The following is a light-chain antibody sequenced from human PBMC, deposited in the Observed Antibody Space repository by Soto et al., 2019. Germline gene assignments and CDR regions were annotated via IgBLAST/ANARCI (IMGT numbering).Light chain of an antibody. J-gene: IGKJ5*01. CDR3: QQYNNWPPIT. V-gene: IGKV3D-15*01. CDR2: DAS. Sequence: EIVLTQSPGTLSLSPGERATLSCRARQSVRGNLAWYQQKPGQAPRLLIYDASTRATGIPARFSGSGSGTEFILTISSLQSEDFGVYYCQQYNNWPPITFGQGTRLEIK. CDR1: QSVRGN.